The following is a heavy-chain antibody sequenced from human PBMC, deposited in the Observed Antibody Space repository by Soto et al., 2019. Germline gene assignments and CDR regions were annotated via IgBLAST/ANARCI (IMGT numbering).Heavy chain of an antibody. Sequence: AGGSLRLSCAASGFTVSSNYMSWVRQAPGKGLEWVSVIYSGGSTYYADSVKGRFTISRDNSKNTLYLQMNSLRAEDTAVYYCARGHCISTSCYQGPNYYYGMDVWGQGTTVTVSS. V-gene: IGHV3-66*01. CDR3: ARGHCISTSCYQGPNYYYGMDV. CDR1: GFTVSSNY. CDR2: IYSGGST. J-gene: IGHJ6*02. D-gene: IGHD2-2*01.